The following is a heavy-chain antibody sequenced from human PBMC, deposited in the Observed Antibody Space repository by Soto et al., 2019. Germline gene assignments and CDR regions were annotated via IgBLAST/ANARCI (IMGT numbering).Heavy chain of an antibody. D-gene: IGHD1-1*01. CDR3: ARLPGIVAPGTVSLDN. J-gene: IGHJ4*02. CDR1: GYRFTSSW. Sequence: PGESLKISCKASGYRFTSSWIGWVRQMPGKGLEWMGIIYPGDSDTRYRPSFRGQVTISADKSSSTAYLQWNSLQASDTAMYYCARLPGIVAPGTVSLDNWGQGTMVTVSS. V-gene: IGHV5-51*01. CDR2: IYPGDSDT.